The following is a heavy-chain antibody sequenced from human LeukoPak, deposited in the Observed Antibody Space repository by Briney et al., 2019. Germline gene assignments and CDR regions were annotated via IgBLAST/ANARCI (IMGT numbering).Heavy chain of an antibody. CDR3: ASLGYCSSTSCYDTPYYYYGMDV. CDR2: ISSSSSYI. V-gene: IGHV3-21*01. Sequence: GGSLRLSCAASGFTFSSYSMNWVRQAPGKGLEWVSSISSSSSYIYYADSVKGRFTISRDNAKNSLCLQMNSLRAEDTAVYYCASLGYCSSTSCYDTPYYYYGMDVWGQGTTVTVSS. CDR1: GFTFSSYS. D-gene: IGHD2-2*01. J-gene: IGHJ6*02.